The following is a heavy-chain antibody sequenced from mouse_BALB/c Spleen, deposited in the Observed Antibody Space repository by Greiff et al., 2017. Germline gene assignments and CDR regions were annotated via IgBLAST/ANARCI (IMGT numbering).Heavy chain of an antibody. J-gene: IGHJ4*01. Sequence: VKLVESGPELVKPGASVKMSCKASGYTFTDYVISWVKQRTGQGLEWIGEIYPGSGSTYYNEKFKGKATLTADKSSNTAYMQLSSLTSEDSAVYFCARSDSYAMDYWGQGTSVTGSS. CDR1: GYTFTDYV. CDR3: ARSDSYAMDY. CDR2: IYPGSGST. V-gene: IGHV1-77*01.